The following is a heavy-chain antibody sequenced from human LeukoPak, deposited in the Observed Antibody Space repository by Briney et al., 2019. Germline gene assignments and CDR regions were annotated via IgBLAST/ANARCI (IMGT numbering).Heavy chain of an antibody. J-gene: IGHJ4*02. V-gene: IGHV3-48*01. CDR1: GFTFSSYS. CDR3: VRATWDY. CDR2: ISSSSSTI. Sequence: GGSLRLSCAASGFTFSSYSMNWVRQAPGKGLEWVSYISSSSSTIYYADSVKGRFTISRDNSKNTLFLQMNSLRPEDTAVYYCVRATWDYWGQGTLVTVSS.